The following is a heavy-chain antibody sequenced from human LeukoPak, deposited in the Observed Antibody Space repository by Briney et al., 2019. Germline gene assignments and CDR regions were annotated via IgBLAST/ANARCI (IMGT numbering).Heavy chain of an antibody. CDR2: ISYDGFNK. J-gene: IGHJ4*02. Sequence: PGGSLRLSCAASRFTFSSYAMHWVRQAPGKGLEWVAVISYDGFNKYYADSVKGRFTISRDISKNTLYLQMNSLRSDDTAVYYCASIYDSSQKHPFDYWGQGTLVTVSS. V-gene: IGHV3-30*04. CDR3: ASIYDSSQKHPFDY. CDR1: RFTFSSYA. D-gene: IGHD3-22*01.